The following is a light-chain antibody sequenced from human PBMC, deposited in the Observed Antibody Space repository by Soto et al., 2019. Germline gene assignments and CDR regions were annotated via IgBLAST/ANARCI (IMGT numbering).Light chain of an antibody. CDR1: DSDVGSHNL. Sequence: QSALTQPASVSASPGQSITISCTGTDSDVGSHNLVSCYQLHPGKAPKLMIYEVTKLPSGVTNRFSGSKSGNTASLTIAGLHAEDEADYYCCSYAVSNTDLCGNGTKLTVL. CDR3: CSYAVSNTDL. CDR2: EVT. J-gene: IGLJ1*01. V-gene: IGLV2-23*02.